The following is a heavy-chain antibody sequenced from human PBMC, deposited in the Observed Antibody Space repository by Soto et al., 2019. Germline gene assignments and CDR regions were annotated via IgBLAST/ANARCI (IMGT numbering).Heavy chain of an antibody. CDR2: ISAYNGKT. CDR1: GYTFTSYG. V-gene: IGHV1-18*01. Sequence: QVQLVQSGGEVKKPGASVKLSCTASGYTFTSYGISWVRQAPGQGLEWMGWISAYNGKTNYAQNVQGRVTMTTDTSTRTAYMDLRSLRSDDTAVYYCARGGDANYYHGMDVWGQGTTVTVSS. D-gene: IGHD5-12*01. CDR3: ARGGDANYYHGMDV. J-gene: IGHJ6*02.